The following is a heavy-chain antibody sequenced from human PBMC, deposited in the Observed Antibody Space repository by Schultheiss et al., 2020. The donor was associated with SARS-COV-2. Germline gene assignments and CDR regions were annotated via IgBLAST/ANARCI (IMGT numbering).Heavy chain of an antibody. D-gene: IGHD2-8*02. V-gene: IGHV3-30*18. CDR3: AKDLLYYYYGMDV. Sequence: GSLRLSCAASGFTFSSYGMHWVRQAPGKGLEWVAVISYDGSNKYYADSVKGRFTISRDNSKNTLYLQMNSLRAEDTAVYYCAKDLLYYYYGMDVWGQGTTVTVSS. CDR1: GFTFSSYG. CDR2: ISYDGSNK. J-gene: IGHJ6*02.